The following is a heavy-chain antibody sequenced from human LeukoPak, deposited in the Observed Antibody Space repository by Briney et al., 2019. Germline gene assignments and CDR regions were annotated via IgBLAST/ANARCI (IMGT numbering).Heavy chain of an antibody. J-gene: IGHJ3*02. D-gene: IGHD3-22*01. CDR3: AREYGGYYRDAFDI. CDR1: GFTFSSYA. Sequence: GGPLRLSCAASGFTFSSYAMHWVRQAPGKGLEGVAVISDDGNNKYYADSLKGRFTISRDNAKNSLYLQMNSLRAEDTALYYCAREYGGYYRDAFDIWGQGTMVTVSS. CDR2: ISDDGNNK. V-gene: IGHV3-30-3*01.